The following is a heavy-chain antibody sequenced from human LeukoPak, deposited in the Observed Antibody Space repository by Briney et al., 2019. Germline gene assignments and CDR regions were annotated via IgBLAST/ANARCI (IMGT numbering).Heavy chain of an antibody. D-gene: IGHD3-22*01. Sequence: PSETLSLTCAVYGGSFSGYYWSWIRQPPGKGLEWIGEINHSGSTNYNPSLESRVTISVDTSKNQFSLKLSSVTAADTAVYYCARARLTTGAFDIWGQGTMVTVSS. CDR1: GGSFSGYY. CDR3: ARARLTTGAFDI. V-gene: IGHV4-34*01. CDR2: INHSGST. J-gene: IGHJ3*02.